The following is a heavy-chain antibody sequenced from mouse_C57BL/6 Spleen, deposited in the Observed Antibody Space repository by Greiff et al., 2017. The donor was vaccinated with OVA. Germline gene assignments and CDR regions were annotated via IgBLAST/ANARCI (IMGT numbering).Heavy chain of an antibody. J-gene: IGHJ4*01. V-gene: IGHV2-3*01. CDR1: GFSLTSYG. CDR3: AKWGYGSSKALYAMDY. CDR2: IWGDGST. D-gene: IGHD1-1*01. Sequence: VKVVESGPGLVAPSQSLSITCTVSGFSLTSYGVSWVRQPPGKGLEWLGVIWGDGSTNYHSALISRLSISKDNSKSQVVLKLNSLQTEDTATYYCAKWGYGSSKALYAMDYWGQGTSVTVSS.